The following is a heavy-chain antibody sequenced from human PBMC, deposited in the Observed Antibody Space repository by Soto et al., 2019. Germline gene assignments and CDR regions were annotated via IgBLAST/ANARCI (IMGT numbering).Heavy chain of an antibody. CDR1: GFTFSSYA. J-gene: IGHJ4*02. Sequence: GGSLRLSCAASGFTFSSYAMSWVRQAPGKGLEWVSAISGSGGSTYYADSVKGRFTISRDNSTNTLYLQMNSLRAEDTAVYYCAKDQRATGTTFWGQGTLVTVSS. CDR3: AKDQRATGTTF. D-gene: IGHD1-1*01. CDR2: ISGSGGST. V-gene: IGHV3-23*01.